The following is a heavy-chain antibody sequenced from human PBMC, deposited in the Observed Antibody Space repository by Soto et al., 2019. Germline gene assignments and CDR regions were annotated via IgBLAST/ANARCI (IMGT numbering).Heavy chain of an antibody. J-gene: IGHJ3*02. V-gene: IGHV3-74*01. CDR3: AKGRWYYGSGRYDAFDI. CDR1: GFTFSNYW. Sequence: GGSLRLSCVGSGFTFSNYWMHWVRQAPGKGLEWVSRVKSDGSSTSYADSVKGRFTISRDNAKNTLYLQMNSLRAEDTAVYYCAKGRWYYGSGRYDAFDISAQGTMVPVSS. CDR2: VKSDGSST. D-gene: IGHD3-10*01.